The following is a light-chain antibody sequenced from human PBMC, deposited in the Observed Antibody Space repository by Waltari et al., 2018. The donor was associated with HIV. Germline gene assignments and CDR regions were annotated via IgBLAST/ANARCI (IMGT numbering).Light chain of an antibody. CDR1: QSISSY. V-gene: IGKV1-39*01. CDR2: AAS. J-gene: IGKJ5*01. CDR3: QQSYNTPPL. Sequence: DIQMTQSPSSLSASVGDRVTITCRASQSISSYLNWYQHKPGKAPKLLIYAASSLRSGVPSRFSGSGSGTDFTLTISSLQPEYFATYYCQQSYNTPPLFGQGTRLEIK.